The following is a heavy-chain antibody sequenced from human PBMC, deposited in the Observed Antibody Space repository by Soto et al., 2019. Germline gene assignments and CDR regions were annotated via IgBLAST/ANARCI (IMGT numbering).Heavy chain of an antibody. CDR1: GFTFSSYW. J-gene: IGHJ3*02. Sequence: GGSLRLSCGASGFTFSSYWMSWVRQAPGKGLEWVANIKQDGSEKYYVDSVKGRFTISRDNAKNSLYLQMNSLRAEDTAVYYCASTFTAFDIWGQGTMVTVSS. CDR2: IKQDGSEK. V-gene: IGHV3-7*01. CDR3: ASTFTAFDI.